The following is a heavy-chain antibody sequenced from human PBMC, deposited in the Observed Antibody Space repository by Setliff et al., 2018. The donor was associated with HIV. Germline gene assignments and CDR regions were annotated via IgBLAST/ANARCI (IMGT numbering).Heavy chain of an antibody. CDR1: GFTFTAYY. CDR2: IHPSGGST. J-gene: IGHJ5*02. D-gene: IGHD2-15*01. CDR3: ARVRYCSGGSCYGGEYWFDP. Sequence: GASVKVSCKTSGFTFTAYYMHWVRQAPGQGLEWMGVIHPSGGSTSYAQSFQDRVTMTRDTSTSTVYMELSSLRSEDTAVYYCARVRYCSGGSCYGGEYWFDPWGQGTLVTVSS. V-gene: IGHV1-46*01.